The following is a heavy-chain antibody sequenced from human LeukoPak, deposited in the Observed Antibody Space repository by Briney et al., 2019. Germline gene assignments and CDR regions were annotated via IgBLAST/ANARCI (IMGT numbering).Heavy chain of an antibody. CDR2: ISAYNGNT. V-gene: IGHV1-18*04. CDR3: ARAIYDSSGYYFGCYFDY. Sequence: ASVKVSCKASGYSFTRYFIHWVRQAPGQGLEWMGWISAYNGNTNYAQKLQGRVTMTTDTSTSTAYMELRSLRSDDTAVYYCARAIYDSSGYYFGCYFDYWGQGTLVTVSS. J-gene: IGHJ4*02. D-gene: IGHD3-22*01. CDR1: GYSFTRYF.